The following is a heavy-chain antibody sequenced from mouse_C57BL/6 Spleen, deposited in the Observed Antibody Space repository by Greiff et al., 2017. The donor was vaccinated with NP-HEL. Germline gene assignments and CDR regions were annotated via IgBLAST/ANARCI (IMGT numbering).Heavy chain of an antibody. Sequence: QVQLQQPGAELVMPGASVKLSCKASGYTFTSSWMHWVKQRPGQGLEWIGEIDPSDSYTNYNQKFKGKSTLTVDKSSSTAYMQLSSLTSEDSAVYYCARERGDYDGPWFAYWGQGTLVTVSA. V-gene: IGHV1-69*01. J-gene: IGHJ3*01. CDR1: GYTFTSSW. CDR2: IDPSDSYT. CDR3: ARERGDYDGPWFAY. D-gene: IGHD2-4*01.